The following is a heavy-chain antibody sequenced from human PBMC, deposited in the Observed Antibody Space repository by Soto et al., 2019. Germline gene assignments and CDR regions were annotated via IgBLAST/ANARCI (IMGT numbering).Heavy chain of an antibody. V-gene: IGHV3-30-3*01. D-gene: IGHD2-2*02. CDR2: ISYDGSNK. CDR1: GFTFSSYA. CDR3: AKVLGYCSSTSCYRALLAPFDY. Sequence: PGGSLRLSCAASGFTFSSYAMHWVRQAPGKGLEWVAVISYDGSNKYYADSVKGRFTISRDNSKNTLYLQMNSLRAEDTAVYYCAKVLGYCSSTSCYRALLAPFDYWGQGTLVTVSS. J-gene: IGHJ4*02.